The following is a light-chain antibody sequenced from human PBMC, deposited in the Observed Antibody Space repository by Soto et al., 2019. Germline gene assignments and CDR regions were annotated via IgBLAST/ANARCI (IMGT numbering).Light chain of an antibody. CDR2: QDS. J-gene: IGLJ3*02. CDR1: KLGDKY. Sequence: SYELTQPPSVSVSPGQTASITCSGDKLGDKYACWYQQKPGQSPVLVIYQDSKRPSGIPERFSGSNSGNTATLTISGTQAMDEADYYCQAWDSSTWVFGGGTKLPS. CDR3: QAWDSSTWV. V-gene: IGLV3-1*01.